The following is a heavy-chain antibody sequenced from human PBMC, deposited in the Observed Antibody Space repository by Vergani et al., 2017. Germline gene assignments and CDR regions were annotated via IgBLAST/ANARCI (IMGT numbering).Heavy chain of an antibody. Sequence: EVQLLESGGNLIQPGGSLRLSCGASGFTFSSYAMTWVRLAPGKGLQWVSAISGSGGNTFYTDSVKGRFTISKDNSKDTLYLQMNSLRVEDNDIYYCAKARDPNCKGGNCYSYYYGLDLWGQGTTVTVSS. D-gene: IGHD2-21*01. CDR2: ISGSGGNT. J-gene: IGHJ6*02. CDR1: GFTFSSYA. V-gene: IGHV3-23*01. CDR3: AKARDPNCKGGNCYSYYYGLDL.